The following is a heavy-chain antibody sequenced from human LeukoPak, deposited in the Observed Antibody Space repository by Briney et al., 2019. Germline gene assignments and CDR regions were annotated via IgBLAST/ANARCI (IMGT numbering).Heavy chain of an antibody. D-gene: IGHD3-22*01. V-gene: IGHV3-30*04. CDR1: GFTFSSYA. J-gene: IGHJ6*02. Sequence: GRSLRLSCAASGFTFSSYAMHWVRQAPGKGLEWEAVISYDGSNKYYADSVKGRFTISRDNSKNTLYLQMNSLRAEDTAVYYCARDQAYYDSSGYYQGYYGMDVWGQGTTVTVSS. CDR3: ARDQAYYDSSGYYQGYYGMDV. CDR2: ISYDGSNK.